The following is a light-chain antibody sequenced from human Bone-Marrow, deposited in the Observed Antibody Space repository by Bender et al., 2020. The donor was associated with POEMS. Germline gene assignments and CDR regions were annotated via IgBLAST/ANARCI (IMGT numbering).Light chain of an antibody. V-gene: IGLV2-23*02. CDR2: EVT. CDR1: SSDVDDFNY. Sequence: QSALTQPASVSGSPGQSVTISCTGTSSDVDDFNYVSWYQHHRGQAPKVLIYEVTKRPSGVSTRFSASKSGDTASLTIARLRAEDEADYYCCSYAGDTTPYVFGSGTTVTVL. CDR3: CSYAGDTTPYV. J-gene: IGLJ1*01.